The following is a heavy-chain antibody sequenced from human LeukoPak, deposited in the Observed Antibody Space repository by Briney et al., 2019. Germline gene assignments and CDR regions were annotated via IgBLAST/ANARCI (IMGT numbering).Heavy chain of an antibody. D-gene: IGHD3-22*01. CDR2: MNPNSGNT. CDR1: GYTFTSYD. CDR3: ARVWGRFKVFGSGYYPFDY. V-gene: IGHV1-8*01. Sequence: ASVKVSCRASGYTFTSYDINWVRQATGQGLEWMGWMNPNSGNTGYAQKFQGRVTMTRKTSISTAYMELSSLRSEDTAVYYCARVWGRFKVFGSGYYPFDYWGQGTLVTVSS. J-gene: IGHJ4*02.